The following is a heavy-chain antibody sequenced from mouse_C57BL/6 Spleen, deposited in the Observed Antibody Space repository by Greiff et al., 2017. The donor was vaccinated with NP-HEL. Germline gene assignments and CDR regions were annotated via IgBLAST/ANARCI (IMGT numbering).Heavy chain of an antibody. CDR3: ARYYYDGWFAY. CDR1: GYAFSSSW. J-gene: IGHJ3*01. V-gene: IGHV1-82*01. Sequence: QVQLQQSGPELVKPGASVKISCKASGYAFSSSWMNWVKQRPGKGLEWIGRIYPGDGDTNYNGKFKGKATLTADKSSSTAYMQLSSLTSEDSAVYFCARYYYDGWFAYWGQGTLVTVSA. D-gene: IGHD1-1*01. CDR2: IYPGDGDT.